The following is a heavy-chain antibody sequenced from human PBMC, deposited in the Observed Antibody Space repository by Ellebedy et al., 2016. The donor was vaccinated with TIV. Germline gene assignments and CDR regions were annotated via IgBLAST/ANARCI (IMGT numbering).Heavy chain of an antibody. J-gene: IGHJ4*02. CDR2: IRNKADSHIT. CDR3: SALQRDF. Sequence: PGGSLRLSCAASGFTFSDEFMDWVRQAPGKGLEWVGRIRNKADSHITDYAASVKGRFSISRDDSTNSLYLQMNSLKTEDTAMYYCSALQRDFWGQGALVTVSS. CDR1: GFTFSDEF. V-gene: IGHV3-72*01. D-gene: IGHD5-18*01.